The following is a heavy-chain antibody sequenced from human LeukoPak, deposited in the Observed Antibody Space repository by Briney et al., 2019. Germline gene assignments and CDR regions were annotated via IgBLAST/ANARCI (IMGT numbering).Heavy chain of an antibody. J-gene: IGHJ4*02. D-gene: IGHD1/OR15-1a*01. Sequence: SEALSLTCTVSGGSISSYYWSWIRQPPGKGLEWIGYVYYSGSTNYNPSLKSRVTISVDTSKNHFSLKLSSVTAAETAVYSCARSIIGTRSKFDYWGQGTLVTVSS. V-gene: IGHV4-59*08. CDR3: ARSIIGTRSKFDY. CDR1: GGSISSYY. CDR2: VYYSGST.